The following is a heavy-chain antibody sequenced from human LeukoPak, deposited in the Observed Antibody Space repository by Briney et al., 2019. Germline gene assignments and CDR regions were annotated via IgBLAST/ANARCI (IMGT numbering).Heavy chain of an antibody. CDR2: IYTSGST. J-gene: IGHJ4*02. V-gene: IGHV4-61*02. D-gene: IGHD3-3*01. CDR1: GGSISHGRYH. CDR3: ARDRNDFWSGYYRY. Sequence: PSQTLSLTCTVSGGSISHGRYHWICTRQPAGKGLECFGRIYTSGSTNYTPSLKSRVTISVDTSKNQFSLKLSSVTAADTAVYYCARDRNDFWSGYYRYWGQGTLVTVSS.